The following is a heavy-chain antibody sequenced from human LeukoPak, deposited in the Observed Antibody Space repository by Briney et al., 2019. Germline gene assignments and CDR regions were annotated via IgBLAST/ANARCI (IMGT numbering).Heavy chain of an antibody. Sequence: ASVKVSCKVSGYTLTELSMHWVRQAPGKGLEWMGGFDPEDGETIYAQKFQGRVTMTEDTSTDTAYMELSSLRSEDTAVYYCASYNRGGKYSSSSAEYFQHWGQGTLVTVSS. D-gene: IGHD6-13*01. CDR1: GYTLTELS. J-gene: IGHJ1*01. CDR2: FDPEDGET. V-gene: IGHV1-24*01. CDR3: ASYNRGGKYSSSSAEYFQH.